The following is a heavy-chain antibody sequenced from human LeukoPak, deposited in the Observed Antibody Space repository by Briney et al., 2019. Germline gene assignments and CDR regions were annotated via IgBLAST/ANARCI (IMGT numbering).Heavy chain of an antibody. J-gene: IGHJ3*02. CDR3: AREGRYGYGDAFDI. V-gene: IGHV3-11*04. Sequence: LSLTCAVSGASVSGSNYYWGWIHQPPGRGLEWVSYMSSSGDIIYYADSVKGRFTISRDKAKNSLYLQMNSLRAEDTAVYYCAREGRYGYGDAFDIWGQGTMVTVSS. CDR1: GASVSGSNYY. CDR2: MSSSGDII. D-gene: IGHD5-18*01.